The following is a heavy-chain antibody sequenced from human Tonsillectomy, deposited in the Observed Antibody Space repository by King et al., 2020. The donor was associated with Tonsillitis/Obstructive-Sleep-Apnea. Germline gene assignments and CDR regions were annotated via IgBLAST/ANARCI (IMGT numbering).Heavy chain of an antibody. J-gene: IGHJ3*02. Sequence: VQLVESGGGLVQPGGSLRLSCAASGFTFSSYWMHWVRQAPGKGLVWVSRINSDGSSTSYADSVKGRFTISRDNAKNTLYLQMNSLRAEDTAVYYCARGRWGVLRVWEWSPRAFDIWGQETMVTVAS. CDR2: INSDGSST. D-gene: IGHD3-3*01. V-gene: IGHV3-74*01. CDR1: GFTFSSYW. CDR3: ARGRWGVLRVWEWSPRAFDI.